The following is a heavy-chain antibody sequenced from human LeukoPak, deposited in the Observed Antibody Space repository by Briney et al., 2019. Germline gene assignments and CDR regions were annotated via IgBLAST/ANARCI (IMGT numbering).Heavy chain of an antibody. CDR2: IRYDGSNK. CDR3: AKDPNSSSWYVRYFDY. D-gene: IGHD6-13*01. CDR1: GFTFSSYG. V-gene: IGHV3-30*02. J-gene: IGHJ4*02. Sequence: PGGSLRLSCAASGFTFSSYGMHWVRQAPGKGLERVAFIRYDGSNKYYADSVKGRFTISRDNSKNTLYLQMNSLRAEDTAVYYCAKDPNSSSWYVRYFDYWGRGTLVTVSS.